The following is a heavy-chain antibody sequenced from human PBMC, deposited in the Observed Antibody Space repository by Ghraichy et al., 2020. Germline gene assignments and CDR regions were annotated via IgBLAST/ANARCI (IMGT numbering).Heavy chain of an antibody. CDR3: ATDHREIYGSGSYLPYYYYYGMDV. D-gene: IGHD3-10*01. CDR2: FDPEDGET. V-gene: IGHV1-24*01. J-gene: IGHJ6*02. Sequence: ASVKVSCKVSGYTLTELSMHWVRQAPGKGLEWMGGFDPEDGETIYAQKFQGRVTMTEDTSTDTAYMELSSLRSEDTAVYYCATDHREIYGSGSYLPYYYYYGMDVWGQGTTVTVSS. CDR1: GYTLTELS.